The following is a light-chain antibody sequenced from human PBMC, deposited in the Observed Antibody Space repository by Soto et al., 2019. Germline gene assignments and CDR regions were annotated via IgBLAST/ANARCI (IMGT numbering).Light chain of an antibody. J-gene: IGLJ1*01. V-gene: IGLV2-14*03. CDR1: SSDVGAYDF. CDR3: SSYTSSSTRV. Sequence: QCVLTRPASVSGAAGEAITISCTGTSSDVGAYDFVSWYQQHPDKAPKLMIYEVSNRPSGVSNRFSGSKSVNTATLTISGLQAEDEADYYCSSYTSSSTRVFGTGTKVTVL. CDR2: EVS.